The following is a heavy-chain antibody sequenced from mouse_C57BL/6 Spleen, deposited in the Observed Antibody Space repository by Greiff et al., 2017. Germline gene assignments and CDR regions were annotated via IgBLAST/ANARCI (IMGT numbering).Heavy chain of an antibody. V-gene: IGHV1-4*01. CDR3: AREYDFPWFAY. D-gene: IGHD2-4*01. CDR1: GYTFTSST. CDR2: INPSSGYT. Sequence: LQQSGAELARPGASVKMSCKASGYTFTSSTMHWVKQRPGQGLEWIGYINPSSGYTKYNQKFKDKATLTADKSSSPAYMQLSSLTSADSAVYYCAREYDFPWFAYWGQGTLVTVSA. J-gene: IGHJ3*01.